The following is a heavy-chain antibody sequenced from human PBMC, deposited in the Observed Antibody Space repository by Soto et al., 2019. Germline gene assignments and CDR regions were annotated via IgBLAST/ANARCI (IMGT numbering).Heavy chain of an antibody. V-gene: IGHV4-38-2*01. CDR1: GYPISSGYY. CDR2: IHHSGST. J-gene: IGHJ4*02. Sequence: SETLSLTXAVSGYPISSGYYWGWIRQPPGKGLEWIGIIHHSGSTYYNPSLRSRITISVDTSKNQFSLKMPSVTAADTAVYYCARSSGYVPGGYWGQGILVT. D-gene: IGHD5-12*01. CDR3: ARSSGYVPGGY.